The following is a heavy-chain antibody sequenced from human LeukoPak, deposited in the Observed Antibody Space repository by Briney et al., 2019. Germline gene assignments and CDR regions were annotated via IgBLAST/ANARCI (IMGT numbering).Heavy chain of an antibody. V-gene: IGHV3-30-3*01. CDR2: ISYDGSNK. CDR1: GFTFSSYA. D-gene: IGHD6-13*01. J-gene: IGHJ4*02. CDR3: AREKRSIAAAQDY. Sequence: GRSLRLSCAASGFTFSSYAMHWVRQAPGKGLEWVAVISYDGSNKYYADSVKGRFTISRDNSKNTLYLQMNSLRAEDTAVYYCAREKRSIAAAQDYWGQGTLVTVSS.